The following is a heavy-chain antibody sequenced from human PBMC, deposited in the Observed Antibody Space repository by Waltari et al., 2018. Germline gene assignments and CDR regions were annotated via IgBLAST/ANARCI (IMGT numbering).Heavy chain of an antibody. V-gene: IGHV1-69*12. Sequence: QVQLVQSGAEVKKPGSSVKVSCKASGGTFSSYAISWVRPAPGQGLEWMGGIIPIFGTANYAQKFQGRVTITADESTSTAYMELSSLRSEDTAVYYCARDFWAAAAANNWFDPWGQGTLVTVSS. D-gene: IGHD6-13*01. CDR3: ARDFWAAAAANNWFDP. J-gene: IGHJ5*02. CDR2: IIPIFGTA. CDR1: GGTFSSYA.